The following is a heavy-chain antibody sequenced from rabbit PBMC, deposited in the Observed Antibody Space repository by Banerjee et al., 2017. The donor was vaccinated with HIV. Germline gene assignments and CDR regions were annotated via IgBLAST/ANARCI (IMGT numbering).Heavy chain of an antibody. V-gene: IGHV1S45*01. CDR1: GFSFSSAYD. D-gene: IGHD2-1*01. CDR3: ARALSDWSFKL. Sequence: QEQLEESGGDLVKPEGSLTLTCTASGFSFSSAYDMCWVRQAPGKGLEWIGCIYAGSSGNTWYASWAKGRFTISKTSSTTVTLQMTSLTAADTATYFCARALSDWSFKLWGQGTLVTVS. J-gene: IGHJ4*01. CDR2: IYAGSSGNT.